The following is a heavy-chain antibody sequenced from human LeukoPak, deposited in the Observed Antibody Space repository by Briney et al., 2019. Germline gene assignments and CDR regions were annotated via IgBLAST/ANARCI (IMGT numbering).Heavy chain of an antibody. D-gene: IGHD3-22*01. V-gene: IGHV3-53*01. Sequence: GGSLRLSCAASGFTVSSNYMSWVRQAPGKGLEWVSVIYSGGSTYYADSVKGRFTISRDNSKNTLYLQMNSLRAEDTAVYYCACYDSSGYYFNQHNRDYWGQGTLVTVSS. CDR1: GFTVSSNY. CDR3: ACYDSSGYYFNQHNRDY. CDR2: IYSGGST. J-gene: IGHJ4*02.